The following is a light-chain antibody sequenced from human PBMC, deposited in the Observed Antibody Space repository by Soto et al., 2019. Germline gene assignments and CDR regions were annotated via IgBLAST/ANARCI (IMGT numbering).Light chain of an antibody. Sequence: DIQMTQSPSTLSASVGDRVTITCRASQSISSWLAWYQQKPGKAPNLLIYDASSLQTGVPSRFSGSGSGTEFTLTISSLQPEDFATYYCQQYDSYPLTFGGGTKVDI. CDR2: DAS. CDR1: QSISSW. CDR3: QQYDSYPLT. V-gene: IGKV1-5*01. J-gene: IGKJ4*01.